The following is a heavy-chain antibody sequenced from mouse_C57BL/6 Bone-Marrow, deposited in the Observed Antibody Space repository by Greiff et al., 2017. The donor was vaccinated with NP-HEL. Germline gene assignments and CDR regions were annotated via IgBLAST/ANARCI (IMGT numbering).Heavy chain of an antibody. CDR2: IDPENGDT. D-gene: IGHD2-4*01. V-gene: IGHV14-4*01. J-gene: IGHJ4*01. CDR1: GFNIKDDY. Sequence: VQLQQSGAELVRPGASVKLSCTASGFNIKDDYMHWVKQRPEQGLEWIGWIDPENGDTEYASKFQGKATITADTSSNTAYLQLSSLTSEDTADYCCIEGLYYCAMDDWGKGTSVTVSS. CDR3: IEGLYYCAMDD.